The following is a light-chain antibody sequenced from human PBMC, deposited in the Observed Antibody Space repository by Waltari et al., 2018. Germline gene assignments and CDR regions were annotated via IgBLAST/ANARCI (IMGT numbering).Light chain of an antibody. V-gene: IGLV4-69*01. J-gene: IGLJ3*02. CDR3: QTGGHGTWV. Sequence: QLVLTQSPSASASLGASVQLTCTLSSGHSSNVIAWLPQQPEKGPRYLMKVNSEGSHSKGDEIPDRFSGSTSGAERYLTISSVQPEDEADYYCQTGGHGTWVFGGGTKLTVL. CDR2: VNSEGSH. CDR1: SGHSSNV.